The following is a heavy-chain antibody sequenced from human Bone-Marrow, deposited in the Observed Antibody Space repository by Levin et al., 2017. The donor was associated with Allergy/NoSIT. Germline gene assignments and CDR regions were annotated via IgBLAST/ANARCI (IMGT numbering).Heavy chain of an antibody. D-gene: IGHD6-13*01. CDR2: ISYSGRT. V-gene: IGHV4-59*08. CDR1: GGSVSGYY. J-gene: IGHJ4*02. Sequence: PGGSLRLSCAVSGGSVSGYYWNWIRQPPGKGLEWIGYISYSGRTNYNPSLKSRLTISVDTSKNHVSLILSSVTAADTAVYYCARHTSSPYFDFWGQGTLVTVSS. CDR3: ARHTSSPYFDF.